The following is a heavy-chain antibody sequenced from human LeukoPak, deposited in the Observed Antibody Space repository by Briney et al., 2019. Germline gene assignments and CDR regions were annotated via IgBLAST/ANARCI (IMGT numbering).Heavy chain of an antibody. CDR2: ISSSSYT. V-gene: IGHV3-11*03. D-gene: IGHD6-13*01. CDR3: ARGTIAAAGYYYFDY. J-gene: IGHJ4*02. Sequence: PGGSLRLSCAASGFTFSDYYMSWIRQAPGKGLEWVPYISSSSYTNYADSVKGRFTISRDNAKNSLYLQMNSLRAEDTAVYYCARGTIAAAGYYYFDYWGQGTQVTVSS. CDR1: GFTFSDYY.